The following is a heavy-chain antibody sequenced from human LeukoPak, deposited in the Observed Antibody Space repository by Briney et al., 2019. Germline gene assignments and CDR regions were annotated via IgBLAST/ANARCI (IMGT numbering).Heavy chain of an antibody. CDR3: ARGYCRGGSCYSGDAFDI. D-gene: IGHD2-15*01. CDR2: ISTSSSYI. J-gene: IGHJ3*02. V-gene: IGHV3-21*01. Sequence: GGSLRLSCAASGFTFSSYAMHWVRQAPGKGLEWVSFISTSSSYIYYADSVKGRFTISRDNAKNSLYLQMNSLRAEDTAVHYCARGYCRGGSCYSGDAFDIWGQGTMVTVSS. CDR1: GFTFSSYA.